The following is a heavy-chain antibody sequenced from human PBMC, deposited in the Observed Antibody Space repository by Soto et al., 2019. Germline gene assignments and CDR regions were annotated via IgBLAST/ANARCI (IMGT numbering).Heavy chain of an antibody. CDR3: AHCRGGVASF. V-gene: IGHV2-5*02. CDR1: GFSLSTRDVG. Sequence: QITLNESGPTLVKPTQTLTLTCTFSGFSLSTRDVGVGWIRQPPGEALEWLGVVYWDDSKTYSPSRESSLTISTATSKHQVVLRMTEMDPVDTATYYCAHCRGGVASFWGQGTLVTVSS. D-gene: IGHD2-2*01. J-gene: IGHJ4*02. CDR2: VYWDDSK.